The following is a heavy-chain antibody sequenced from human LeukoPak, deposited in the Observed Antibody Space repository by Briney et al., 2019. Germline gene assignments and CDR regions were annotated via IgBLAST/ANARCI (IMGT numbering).Heavy chain of an antibody. J-gene: IGHJ5*02. V-gene: IGHV4-4*07. D-gene: IGHD3-22*01. CDR3: ARESYDSGEFS. Sequence: SETLSLTCTMSGDSISLYYWTWIRQPAGKGLEWIGRIHTSGNTNCNPSLKSRVTMSVDTSKNQFSLKLSSATAADTAVYYRARESYDSGEFSWGQGTLVTVSS. CDR2: IHTSGNT. CDR1: GDSISLYY.